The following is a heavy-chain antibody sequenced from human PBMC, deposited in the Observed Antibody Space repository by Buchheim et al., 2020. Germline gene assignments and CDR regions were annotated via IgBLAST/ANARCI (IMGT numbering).Heavy chain of an antibody. CDR2: IYYSGST. J-gene: IGHJ4*02. D-gene: IGHD1-26*01. Sequence: QLQLQESGPGLVKPSETLSLTCTVSGGSISSSSYYWGWIRQPPGKGLEWIGSIYYSGSTYYNPSLKSRVTISVDTSKNQFPLKLSSVTAADTAVYYCAAPGTKWELLLFDYWGQGTL. CDR3: AAPGTKWELLLFDY. V-gene: IGHV4-39*01. CDR1: GGSISSSSYY.